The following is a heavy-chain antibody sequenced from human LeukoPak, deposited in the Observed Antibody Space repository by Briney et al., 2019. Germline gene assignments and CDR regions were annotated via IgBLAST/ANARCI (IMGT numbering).Heavy chain of an antibody. V-gene: IGHV3-48*04. D-gene: IGHD1-14*01. Sequence: GGSLRLSCAASGFTFSSYSMNWIRQAPGKGLEWVSYISSSGSTIYYADSVKGRFTISRDNAKNSLYLQMNSLRAEDTAVYYCASSVEEPGLFDPWGQGTLVTVSS. CDR1: GFTFSSYS. CDR3: ASSVEEPGLFDP. CDR2: ISSSGSTI. J-gene: IGHJ5*02.